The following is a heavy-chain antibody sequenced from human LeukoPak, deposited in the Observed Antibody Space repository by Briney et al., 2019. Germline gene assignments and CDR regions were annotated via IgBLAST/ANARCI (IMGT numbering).Heavy chain of an antibody. V-gene: IGHV3-30*03. J-gene: IGHJ6*03. CDR3: ARQGGSLSYYSPYMDV. Sequence: PGRSLRLSCATSGFSFTSYAMHWVRRAPGKGLESVAVISSDGVNRHYADSVTGRFTISRDISKNTLSLQMNSLRDQDTAVYYCARQGGSLSYYSPYMDVWGNGTTVTVSS. CDR2: ISSDGVNR. D-gene: IGHD5-18*01. CDR1: GFSFTSYA.